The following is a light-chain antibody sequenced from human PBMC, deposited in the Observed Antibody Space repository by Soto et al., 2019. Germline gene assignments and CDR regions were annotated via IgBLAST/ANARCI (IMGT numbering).Light chain of an antibody. V-gene: IGLV3-21*02. CDR2: DDR. CDR1: NIGSKS. J-gene: IGLJ2*01. Sequence: SYELTQSPSLSVAPRQTAKVTCGGKNIGSKSVHWYQQKPGQAPVLVVYDDRDRPSGIPERYSGSNSGNTATLTINRVEAGDEADYYCQVWDISSDHVVFGGGTKVTVL. CDR3: QVWDISSDHVV.